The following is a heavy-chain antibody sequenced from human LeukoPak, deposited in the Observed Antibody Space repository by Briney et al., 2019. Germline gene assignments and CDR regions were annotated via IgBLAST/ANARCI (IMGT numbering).Heavy chain of an antibody. CDR1: GYSISSGYY. D-gene: IGHD6-19*01. J-gene: IGHJ6*03. CDR3: ARVSGWYSGYYYMDV. Sequence: SETLSLTCTVSGYSISSGYYWGWIRQPPGKGLEWIGSIYHSGSTYYNPSLKSRVTISVDTSKNQFSLKLSSVTAADTAVYYCARVSGWYSGYYYMDVWGKGTTVTVSS. CDR2: IYHSGST. V-gene: IGHV4-38-2*02.